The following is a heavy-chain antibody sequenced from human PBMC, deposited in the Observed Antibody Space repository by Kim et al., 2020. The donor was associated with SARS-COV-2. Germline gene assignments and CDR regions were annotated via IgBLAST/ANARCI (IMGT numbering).Heavy chain of an antibody. CDR3: AREADDRSGLPYGMDV. CDR2: ISSSRSYI. CDR1: GFSFSSYS. Sequence: GGSLRLSCAASGFSFSSYSMNWVRQAPGKGLEWVSSISSSRSYIYYADSMKGRFTISRDNAKNTLYLQMNSLRAEDTAVYYCAREADDRSGLPYGMDVWG. J-gene: IGHJ6*01. V-gene: IGHV3-21*01. D-gene: IGHD3-22*01.